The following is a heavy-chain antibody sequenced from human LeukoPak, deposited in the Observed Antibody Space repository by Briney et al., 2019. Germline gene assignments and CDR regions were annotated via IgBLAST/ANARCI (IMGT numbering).Heavy chain of an antibody. J-gene: IGHJ4*02. CDR2: IGGSAATT. Sequence: GGSLSFSCPAFGLTFGDLVWSWFRQAPGKGLEWVSAIGGSAATTFYADSVKGRFTISRDNSKNTLYLQMNSLRAEDTAVYYCAKRGPGSPQSGKYYFDYWGQGTLVTVSS. V-gene: IGHV3-23*01. CDR3: AKRGPGSPQSGKYYFDY. CDR1: GLTFGDLV. D-gene: IGHD3-10*01.